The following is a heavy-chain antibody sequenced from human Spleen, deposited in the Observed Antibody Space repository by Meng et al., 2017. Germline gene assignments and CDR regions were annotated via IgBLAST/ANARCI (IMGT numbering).Heavy chain of an antibody. Sequence: QVQLRQSGPGLVKPSQTLSLACAISGDSVSSNIAAWNWVRQSPSRGLEWLGRTYYRSKWYNDYAVSVKSRITINPDTSKNQFSLQLNSVTPEDTAVYFCVRSSAWVRTGFDPWGQGTLVTVSS. D-gene: IGHD3-22*01. CDR1: GDSVSSNIAA. CDR3: VRSSAWVRTGFDP. CDR2: TYYRSKWYN. V-gene: IGHV6-1*01. J-gene: IGHJ5*02.